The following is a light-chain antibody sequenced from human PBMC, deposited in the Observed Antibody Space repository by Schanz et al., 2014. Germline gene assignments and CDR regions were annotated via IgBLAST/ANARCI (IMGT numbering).Light chain of an antibody. CDR3: HQYINSPFT. CDR2: GTS. J-gene: IGKJ3*01. V-gene: IGKV3D-15*02. Sequence: EIVMTQSPATLSVSPGERVTLSCRASQSVSSNLAWYQQKPGQAPRLLIYGTSIRATGIPDRFSGSGSGTDFTLTISRLEPEDFAVYYCHQYINSPFTFGPGTKLDLK. CDR1: QSVSSN.